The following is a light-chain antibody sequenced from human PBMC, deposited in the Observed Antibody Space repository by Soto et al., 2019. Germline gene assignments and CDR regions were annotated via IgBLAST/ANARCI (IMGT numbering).Light chain of an antibody. CDR2: RND. V-gene: IGLV1-47*01. CDR3: ASWDDTLTGLL. J-gene: IGLJ2*01. Sequence: QSVLTQPPSASGTPGQRVNISCSGSSSNIGSNYVYWYQQLPGTAPKLLIYRNDQRPSRVPDRFSGSKSGTSASLAIIGLRSEDEAHYHCASWDDTLTGLLFGGGTKLTVL. CDR1: SSNIGSNY.